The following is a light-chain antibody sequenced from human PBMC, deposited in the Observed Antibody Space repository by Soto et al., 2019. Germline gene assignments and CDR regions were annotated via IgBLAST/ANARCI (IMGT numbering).Light chain of an antibody. V-gene: IGKV3-11*01. CDR3: QQRSNWPLT. CDR2: DAS. Sequence: EIVLTQSPATLSLSPGERATLSCRASQSVSSYLAWYQQKPGQAPRLLIYDASNRATGIPARFSGSGSGTVFTLASSCVEPGDFAVYYCQQRSNWPLTFGGGTKVEIK. CDR1: QSVSSY. J-gene: IGKJ4*01.